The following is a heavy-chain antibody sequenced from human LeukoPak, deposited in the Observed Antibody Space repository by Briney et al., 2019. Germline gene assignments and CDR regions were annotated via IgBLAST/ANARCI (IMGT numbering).Heavy chain of an antibody. CDR3: AKLFESGTYNNFFHY. V-gene: IGHV3-30*12. CDR2: ISYDGGTQ. D-gene: IGHD3-10*01. Sequence: GGSLRLSCAGSGGFTFSGFGMHWVRQAPGKGLEWVALISYDGGTQYYADSVQGRFTISRDNSKNTLYLQMNSLRPEDTAIYYCAKLFESGTYNNFFHYWGQGTLVTVFS. CDR1: GGFTFSGFG. J-gene: IGHJ4*02.